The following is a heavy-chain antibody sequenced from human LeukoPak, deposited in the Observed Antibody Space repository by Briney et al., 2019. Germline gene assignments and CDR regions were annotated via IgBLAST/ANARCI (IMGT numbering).Heavy chain of an antibody. CDR1: GFTFSRYS. CDR3: ARDCSSTSCYTVYYYMDV. V-gene: IGHV3-21*01. Sequence: GGSLRLSCAASGFTFSRYSMNWVRQAPGKGLEWVSSISSSSSYIYYADSVKGRFTISRDNAKNSLYLQMNSLRAEDTAVYYCARDCSSTSCYTVYYYMDVWGKGTTVTVSS. CDR2: ISSSSSYI. D-gene: IGHD2-2*02. J-gene: IGHJ6*03.